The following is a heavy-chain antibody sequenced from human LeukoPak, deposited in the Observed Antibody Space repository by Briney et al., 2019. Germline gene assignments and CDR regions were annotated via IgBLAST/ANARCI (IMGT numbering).Heavy chain of an antibody. J-gene: IGHJ4*02. CDR2: INHSGST. D-gene: IGHD3-22*01. CDR1: GGSFSGYY. Sequence: SETLSLTCAVYGGSFSGYYWSWIRQPPGKGLEWIGEINHSGSTNYNPSLKSRVTISVDTSKNQFSLKLSSVTAADTAVYYCASFGHYYDSSGYYYWGQGTLVTVSS. V-gene: IGHV4-34*01. CDR3: ASFGHYYDSSGYYY.